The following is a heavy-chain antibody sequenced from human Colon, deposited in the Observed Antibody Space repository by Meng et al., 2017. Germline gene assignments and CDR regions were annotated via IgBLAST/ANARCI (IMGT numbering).Heavy chain of an antibody. CDR3: ARTPFSAIPGTIGTWLDP. J-gene: IGHJ5*02. CDR1: GYTFTSYG. D-gene: IGHD2-8*01. V-gene: IGHV1-18*01. CDR2: VSAYNGVT. Sequence: ASVKVSCKSSGYTFTSYGIMWLRQAAGQKLEWMGWVSAYNGVTNYAQKFQGRVVMTADTYTSKAYMQLRSLRSDDTAIYYYARTPFSAIPGTIGTWLDPWGQGTLVTVSS.